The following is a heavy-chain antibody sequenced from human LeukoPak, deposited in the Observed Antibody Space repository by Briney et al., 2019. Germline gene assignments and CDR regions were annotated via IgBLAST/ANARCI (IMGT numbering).Heavy chain of an antibody. CDR3: ARVGGTTVAPNDAFDI. V-gene: IGHV3-11*01. Sequence: GGSLRLSCAASGFTFSDYYMSWIRQAPGKGLEWVSYISSSGSTIYYADSVKGRFTISRDNAKNSLYLQMNSLRAEDTAVYYCARVGGTTVAPNDAFDIWGQGTMVTVSS. CDR2: ISSSGSTI. J-gene: IGHJ3*02. D-gene: IGHD4-23*01. CDR1: GFTFSDYY.